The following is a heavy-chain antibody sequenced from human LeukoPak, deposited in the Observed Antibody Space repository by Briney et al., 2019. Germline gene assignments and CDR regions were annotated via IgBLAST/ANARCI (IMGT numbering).Heavy chain of an antibody. CDR1: GYTFTGYY. J-gene: IGHJ4*02. CDR2: INPNSGGT. CDR3: ARGIAAAGHGGFDY. D-gene: IGHD6-13*01. Sequence: ASVTVSCKASGYTFTGYYMHWVRQAPGQGLEWMGWINPNSGGTNYAQKFQGRVTMTRDTSISTAYMELSRLRSDDTAVYYCARGIAAAGHGGFDYWGQGTLVTVSS. V-gene: IGHV1-2*02.